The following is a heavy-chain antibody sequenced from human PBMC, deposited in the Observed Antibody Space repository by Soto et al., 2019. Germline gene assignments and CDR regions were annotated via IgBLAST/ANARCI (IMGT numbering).Heavy chain of an antibody. CDR1: GGSISSYY. CDR2: IYYSGST. CDR3: ARDKAYCTNGVCPHHAFDI. V-gene: IGHV4-59*01. J-gene: IGHJ3*02. D-gene: IGHD2-8*01. Sequence: SETLSLTCTVSGGSISSYYWSWIRQPPGKGLEWIGYIYYSGSTNYNPSLKSRVTISVDTSKNQFSLKLSSVTAADTAVSYCARDKAYCTNGVCPHHAFDIWGQGTMVTVSS.